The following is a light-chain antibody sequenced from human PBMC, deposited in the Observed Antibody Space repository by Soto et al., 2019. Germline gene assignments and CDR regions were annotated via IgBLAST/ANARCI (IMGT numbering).Light chain of an antibody. J-gene: IGKJ1*01. CDR1: QSISIY. V-gene: IGKV1-5*03. CDR2: AAS. CDR3: HHYNTYST. Sequence: DIQMTQSPSSLSASVGDRVTITCRASQSISIYLNWYQQKPGKAPKLLIYAASSLESGVPSRFSGSGSGTEFTLTISSLQPGDFATYYCHHYNTYSTFGQGTKVDI.